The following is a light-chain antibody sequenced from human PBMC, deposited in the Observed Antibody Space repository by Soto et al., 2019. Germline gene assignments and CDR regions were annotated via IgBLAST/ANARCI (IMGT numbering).Light chain of an antibody. V-gene: IGKV1-39*01. CDR1: ANIRNY. Sequence: DIQMTQSPSSLSASVGDRVTIACRASANIRNYLNWYQHKPGKAPKLLIYAASSLQSGVPSRFSGSGSGTDFTLTISSLQPEDFATYYCQQSYSTPYPFGQGTKLEI. J-gene: IGKJ2*01. CDR2: AAS. CDR3: QQSYSTPYP.